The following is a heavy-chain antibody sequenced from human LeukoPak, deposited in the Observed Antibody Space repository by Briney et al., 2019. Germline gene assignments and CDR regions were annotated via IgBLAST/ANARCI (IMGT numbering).Heavy chain of an antibody. V-gene: IGHV3-9*01. Sequence: PGPSLRLSCAASGFIFDDYAMQWVRHAPGKGLEWVSGISWNSGTIGNADSVKGRFTSSRDNAKNSLYLQMNSLRVEDTAFYYCAKGMVARRGAFDYWGQGTLVTVSS. CDR3: AKGMVARRGAFDY. CDR2: ISWNSGTI. J-gene: IGHJ4*02. D-gene: IGHD2-15*01. CDR1: GFIFDDYA.